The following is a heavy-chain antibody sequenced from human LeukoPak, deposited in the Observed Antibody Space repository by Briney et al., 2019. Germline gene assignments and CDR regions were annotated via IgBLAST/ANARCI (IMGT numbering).Heavy chain of an antibody. CDR1: GGSISSYY. CDR2: IDYSGST. CDR3: ARQIGTAAAGTLRLFYGMDV. Sequence: KPSETLSLTCTVSGGSISSYYWSWIRQPPGKGLEWSGYIDYSGSTNYNPSLKSRVTISVDTSKNQFSLKLSSVTAADTAVYYCARQIGTAAAGTLRLFYGMDVWGQGTTLTVSS. D-gene: IGHD6-13*01. J-gene: IGHJ6*02. V-gene: IGHV4-59*08.